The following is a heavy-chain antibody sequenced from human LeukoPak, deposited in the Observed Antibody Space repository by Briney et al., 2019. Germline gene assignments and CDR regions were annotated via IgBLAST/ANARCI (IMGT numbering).Heavy chain of an antibody. CDR2: IFGSGGSP. CDR1: GFTFGSFA. V-gene: IGHV3-23*01. J-gene: IGHJ4*02. CDR3: GKTTAGYSSGQKPAWPVDY. Sequence: GGSLRLSCEASGFTFGSFAMYWVRQAPGKGLDRMAGIFGSGGSPHYADSVKGRFTISRDNSKNTVYLQINSLRAEDTAVYYCGKTTAGYSSGQKPAWPVDYWGQGTLVTVSS. D-gene: IGHD5-18*01.